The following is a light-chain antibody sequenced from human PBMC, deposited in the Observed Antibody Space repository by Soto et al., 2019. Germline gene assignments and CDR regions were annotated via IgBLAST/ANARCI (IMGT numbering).Light chain of an antibody. CDR3: GAWDDSLNGWV. J-gene: IGLJ3*02. CDR2: SDN. Sequence: QSVLTQPPSASRTPGQRVTISRSGSSSNLGSNSVNWYQQVPGTAPKLLISSDNQRPSGVPDRFSGSQSGTSASLAISGLQSEDEADYHCGAWDDSLNGWVFGGGTKLTVL. V-gene: IGLV1-44*01. CDR1: SSNLGSNS.